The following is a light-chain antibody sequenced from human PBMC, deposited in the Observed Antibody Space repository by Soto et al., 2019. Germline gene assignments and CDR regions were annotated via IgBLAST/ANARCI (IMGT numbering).Light chain of an antibody. J-gene: IGLJ2*01. CDR2: DVN. CDR1: SSDVGGYVY. V-gene: IGLV2-11*01. CDR3: WSYGGSNTSEV. Sequence: QSALTQPRSVSGSPGQPVTISCTGISSDVGGYVYVSWYQQHPGKAPNLIIYDVNKRPSGVPHRCSGSKSGNTASLTISGLQEEDEADYYCWSYGGSNTSEVFGGGTKLTVL.